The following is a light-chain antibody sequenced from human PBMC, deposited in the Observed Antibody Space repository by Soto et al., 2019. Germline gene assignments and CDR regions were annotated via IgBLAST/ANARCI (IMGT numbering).Light chain of an antibody. J-gene: IGLJ1*01. CDR3: QSYDSSLSGLYV. CDR1: SSNIGAGYD. CDR2: ADT. Sequence: QSVLTQPPSVSGAPGQRITISCTGSSSNIGAGYDVHWYRQLPGTAPKLLIFADTKRPSGVPDRFSGSKSVTSASLAITGLQAEDEADYYCQSYDSSLSGLYVFGTGTKVTVL. V-gene: IGLV1-40*01.